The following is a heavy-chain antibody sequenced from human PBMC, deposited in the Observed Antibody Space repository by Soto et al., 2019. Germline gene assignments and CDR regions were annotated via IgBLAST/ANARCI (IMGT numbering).Heavy chain of an antibody. D-gene: IGHD3-9*01. CDR3: ARDPVLRYFDWPFDS. CDR2: INSDGSSR. J-gene: IGHJ4*02. Sequence: PGGSLRLSCAASGFTFSSYWMHWVRQAPGKGLAWVSRINSDGSSRTYADSVKGRFTISRDNAKNTLYLQMNSLRAEDTAMYYCARDPVLRYFDWPFDSWGQGTLVTVSS. CDR1: GFTFSSYW. V-gene: IGHV3-74*01.